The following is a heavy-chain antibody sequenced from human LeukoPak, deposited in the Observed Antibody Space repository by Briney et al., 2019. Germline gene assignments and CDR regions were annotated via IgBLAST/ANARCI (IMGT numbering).Heavy chain of an antibody. CDR1: GYTFTSYY. J-gene: IGHJ4*02. D-gene: IGHD1-26*01. V-gene: IGHV1-46*01. CDR3: ARAGFAVGATRFFDY. Sequence: ASVKVSCKASGYTFTSYYMHWVRQAPGQGLEWMGIINPSGGSTSYAQKFQGRVTMTRDMSTSTVYMELSSLRSEDTAVYYCARAGFAVGATRFFDYWGQGTLVTISS. CDR2: INPSGGST.